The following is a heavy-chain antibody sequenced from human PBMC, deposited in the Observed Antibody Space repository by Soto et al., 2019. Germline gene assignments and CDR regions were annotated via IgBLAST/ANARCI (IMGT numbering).Heavy chain of an antibody. V-gene: IGHV3-11*05. J-gene: IGHJ4*02. Sequence: PGGSLRLSCAASGFTFSDYYMSWIRQAPGKGLEWVSYISGSSDYTNYADSVKGRFSISRDNAKNSLYLQMNSLRAEDTAVYYCARESVYYGDYELKYFDYCGQVTLVTVSS. D-gene: IGHD4-17*01. CDR3: ARESVYYGDYELKYFDY. CDR1: GFTFSDYY. CDR2: ISGSSDYT.